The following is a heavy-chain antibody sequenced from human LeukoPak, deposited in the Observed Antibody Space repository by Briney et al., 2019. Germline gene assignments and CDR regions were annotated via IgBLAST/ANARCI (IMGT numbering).Heavy chain of an antibody. CDR1: GYTFTSYG. V-gene: IGHV1-18*01. Sequence: ASVKVSCKASGYTFTSYGISWVRQAPGQGLEWMGWISAYNGNTNYAQKLQGRVTMTTDTSTSTAYMELRSLRSDDTAVYYCARELYYYGSSGSYGDYWGQGTLVTVSS. CDR3: ARELYYYGSSGSYGDY. CDR2: ISAYNGNT. D-gene: IGHD3-22*01. J-gene: IGHJ4*02.